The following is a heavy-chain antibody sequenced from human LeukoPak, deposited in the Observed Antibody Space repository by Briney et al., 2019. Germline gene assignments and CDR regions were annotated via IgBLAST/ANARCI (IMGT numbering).Heavy chain of an antibody. CDR2: IYSSSST. CDR1: GFTVSSNY. D-gene: IGHD2-15*01. CDR3: ARDQGDCSGGSCQGYFDY. J-gene: IGHJ4*02. V-gene: IGHV3-53*01. Sequence: GGSLRLSCAASGFTVSSNYMNWVRQAPGKGLEWVSVIYSSSSTYYADSVKGRFTISRDNSKNTLYLQMNSLRAEDTAVYYCARDQGDCSGGSCQGYFDYWGQGTLVTVSS.